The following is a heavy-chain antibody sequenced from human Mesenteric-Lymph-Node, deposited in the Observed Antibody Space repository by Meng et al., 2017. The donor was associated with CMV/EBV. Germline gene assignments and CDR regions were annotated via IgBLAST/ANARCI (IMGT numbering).Heavy chain of an antibody. J-gene: IGHJ5*02. CDR3: AREPNYYDGP. Sequence: GGSLRLSCAASGFTFSDYYMSWIRQAPGKGPEWLSYISSSGSNIYYTDSVKGRFTISRDNTKNSLFLQMNSLRAEDTAVYYCAREPNYYDGPWGQGTLVTVSS. CDR2: ISSSGSNI. CDR1: GFTFSDYY. V-gene: IGHV3-11*01. D-gene: IGHD3-16*01.